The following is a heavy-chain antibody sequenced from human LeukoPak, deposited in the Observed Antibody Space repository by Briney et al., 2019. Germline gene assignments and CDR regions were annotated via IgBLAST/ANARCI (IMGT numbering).Heavy chain of an antibody. V-gene: IGHV3-66*02. CDR2: IYSGGST. J-gene: IGHJ6*02. Sequence: GGSLRLSCAASGFTVSSNYMSWVRQAPGKGLEWVSVIYSGGSTYYADSVKGRFTISRDNSKNTLYLQMNSLRAEDTAVYYCARDLDYYYYGMDVWGQGTTVTVSS. CDR1: GFTVSSNY. CDR3: ARDLDYYYYGMDV.